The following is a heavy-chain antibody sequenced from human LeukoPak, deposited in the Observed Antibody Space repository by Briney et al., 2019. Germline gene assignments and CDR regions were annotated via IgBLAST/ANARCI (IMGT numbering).Heavy chain of an antibody. CDR3: ARDGLYYDILTGYYRRGYFDY. D-gene: IGHD3-9*01. CDR1: GGSISSYY. V-gene: IGHV4-4*07. Sequence: SETLSLTCTVSGGSISSYYWSWIRQPAGKGLEWIGRIYTSGSTNYNPSLKSRVTMSVDTSKNQFSLKLSSVTAADTAVYYCARDGLYYDILTGYYRRGYFDYWGQGTLDTVSS. J-gene: IGHJ4*02. CDR2: IYTSGST.